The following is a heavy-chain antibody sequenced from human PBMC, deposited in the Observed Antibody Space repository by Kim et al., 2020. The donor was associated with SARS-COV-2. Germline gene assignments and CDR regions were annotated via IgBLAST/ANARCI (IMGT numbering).Heavy chain of an antibody. Sequence: GGSLRLSCAAYGFPFSDYTMHWVRQAPGKGQEWVSLISYDGSTKDYPDSVKGRFTISRDNSMNTLYLQMSSLTAEDTAIYYCTRDSQFRVVHLNYFDYWG. CDR1: GFPFSDYT. CDR3: TRDSQFRVVHLNYFDY. CDR2: ISYDGSTK. J-gene: IGHJ4*01. D-gene: IGHD2-15*01. V-gene: IGHV3-30-3*01.